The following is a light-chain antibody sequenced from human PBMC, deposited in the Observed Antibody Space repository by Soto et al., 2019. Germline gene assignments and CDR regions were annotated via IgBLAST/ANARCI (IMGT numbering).Light chain of an antibody. CDR3: QQYGNSPET. J-gene: IGKJ1*01. Sequence: EIVLTQSPVTLSLSPGERATLSCRASQSVRSSYLAWYQQKPGQAPRLLFFGASRRATGIPDRFSGSGSGTDFSLTISRLEPEDFAVYYCQQYGNSPETFGQGTKVDIK. CDR2: GAS. CDR1: QSVRSSY. V-gene: IGKV3-20*01.